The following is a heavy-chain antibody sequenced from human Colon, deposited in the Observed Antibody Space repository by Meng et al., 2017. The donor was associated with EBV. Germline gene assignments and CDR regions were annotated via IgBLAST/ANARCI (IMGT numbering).Heavy chain of an antibody. CDR2: ISTNTGNP. J-gene: IGHJ4*02. Sequence: QGELVQVGSELKKPGASVKVSCKASGYTFTRYPMNWVRQAPGQGLEWMGWISTNTGNPTYAQGVTGRFVFSVDTSVSTAYLQISSLKAEDTAVYYCGTLKYTSGFYGPAYWGQGALVTVSS. CDR3: GTLKYTSGFYGPAY. D-gene: IGHD6-19*01. V-gene: IGHV7-4-1*02. CDR1: GYTFTRYP.